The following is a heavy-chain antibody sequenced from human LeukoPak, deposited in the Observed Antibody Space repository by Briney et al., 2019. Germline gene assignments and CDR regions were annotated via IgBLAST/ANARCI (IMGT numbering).Heavy chain of an antibody. Sequence: PGGSLRLSCAASGFTFSSYAMHWVRQAPGKGLEWVANIKQDGSEKYYVDSVKGRFTISRDNAKNSLYLQMNSLRAEDTAVYYCARGRITFGGVTDAFDIWGQGTMVTVSS. D-gene: IGHD3-16*01. V-gene: IGHV3-7*04. CDR1: GFTFSSYA. CDR3: ARGRITFGGVTDAFDI. CDR2: IKQDGSEK. J-gene: IGHJ3*02.